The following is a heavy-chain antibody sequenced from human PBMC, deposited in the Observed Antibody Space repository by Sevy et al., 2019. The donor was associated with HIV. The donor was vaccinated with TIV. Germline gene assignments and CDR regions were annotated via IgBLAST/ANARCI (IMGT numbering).Heavy chain of an antibody. J-gene: IGHJ4*02. V-gene: IGHV1-2*02. CDR3: ARGPPYYYGSGTPLFPIDY. Sequence: ASVKVSCKASGYTFTGYYMHWVRQAPGQGLEWMGWINPNIGGTNYAQKFQGRVTMTRDTSISTAYMELSRLRSDDTAVYYCARGPPYYYGSGTPLFPIDYWGQGTLVTVSS. CDR2: INPNIGGT. D-gene: IGHD3-10*01. CDR1: GYTFTGYY.